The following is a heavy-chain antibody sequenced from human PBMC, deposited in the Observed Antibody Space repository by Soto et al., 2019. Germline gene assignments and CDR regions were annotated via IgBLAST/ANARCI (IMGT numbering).Heavy chain of an antibody. V-gene: IGHV3-30-3*01. CDR1: GFTFSSYA. CDR2: ISYDGSNK. J-gene: IGHJ4*02. D-gene: IGHD6-19*01. Sequence: QVQLVESGGGVVQPGRSLRLSCAASGFTFSSYAMHWVCQDPGKGLEWVAVISYDGSNKYYADSVKGRFTISRDNSKNTLYLQMNSLRAEDTAVYYCARDKDSSGWYAYWGQGTLVTVSS. CDR3: ARDKDSSGWYAY.